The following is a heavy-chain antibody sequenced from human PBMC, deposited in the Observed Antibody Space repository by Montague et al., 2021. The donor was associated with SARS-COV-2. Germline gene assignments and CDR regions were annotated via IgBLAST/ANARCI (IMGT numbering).Heavy chain of an antibody. CDR2: IYFNGXT. CDR1: GVSISSNNYY. Sequence: SETLSLTCSVSGVSISSNNYYWTWIRRPPGKGLEWIGYIYFNGXTXLXXXXEGRVTTSIDTSKNHFSLRLTSVTPADTAVYYCARAVVAVNTNWLDTWAQGPLVPVSS. V-gene: IGHV4-61*03. J-gene: IGHJ5*02. D-gene: IGHD2-21*01. CDR3: ARAVVAVNTNWLDT.